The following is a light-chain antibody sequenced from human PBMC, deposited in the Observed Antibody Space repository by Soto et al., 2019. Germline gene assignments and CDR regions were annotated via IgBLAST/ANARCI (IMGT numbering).Light chain of an antibody. CDR1: QSVSSN. J-gene: IGKJ1*01. CDR2: GAS. CDR3: QQYSNWPPET. V-gene: IGKV3-15*01. Sequence: EIVMTQSPATLSVSPGERATLSCRASQSVSSNLAWYQQKPGQAPRLLIYGASTRATGIPARFSGSGSGTEFTLTISSLQSEDFAVYYCQQYSNWPPETFGQGTKVYIK.